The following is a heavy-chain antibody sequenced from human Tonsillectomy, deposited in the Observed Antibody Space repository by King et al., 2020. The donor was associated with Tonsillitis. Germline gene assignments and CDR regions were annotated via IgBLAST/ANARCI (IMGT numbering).Heavy chain of an antibody. CDR3: ARTQVGATAGYYYYGMDV. J-gene: IGHJ6*02. CDR2: IYHSGNT. Sequence: LQLQESGPGLVKPSETLSLTCAVSGYSISSGYYWGWIRQPPGKGLEWIGSIYHSGNTYYNPSLKSRVTISVDTSKNQFSLKLSSVTAADTAVYYCARTQVGATAGYYYYGMDVWGQGTTVTVSS. D-gene: IGHD1-26*01. V-gene: IGHV4-38-2*01. CDR1: GYSISSGYY.